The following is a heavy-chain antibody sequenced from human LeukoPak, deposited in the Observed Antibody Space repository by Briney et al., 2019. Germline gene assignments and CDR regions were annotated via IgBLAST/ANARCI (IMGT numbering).Heavy chain of an antibody. CDR1: GYTFTGYY. Sequence: ASVKVSCKASGYTFTGYYMYWVRQAPGQGLEWMRWINPNSGGTNYAQKFQGRVTMTRDTSISTAYMELSRLRSDDTAVYYCARDRDPQQWLVPMDYYYGMDVWGQGTTVTVSS. CDR3: ARDRDPQQWLVPMDYYYGMDV. J-gene: IGHJ6*02. V-gene: IGHV1-2*02. CDR2: INPNSGGT. D-gene: IGHD6-19*01.